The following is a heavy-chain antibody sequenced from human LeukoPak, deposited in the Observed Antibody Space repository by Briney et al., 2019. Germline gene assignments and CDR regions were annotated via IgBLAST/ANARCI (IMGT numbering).Heavy chain of an antibody. CDR2: IYYSGST. D-gene: IGHD3-10*01. J-gene: IGHJ4*02. V-gene: IGHV4-39*01. CDR3: ARGHITMVRGVMKSFDY. CDR1: GGSISSSSYY. Sequence: PSETLSLTCTVSGGSISSSSYYWGWIRQPPGKGLEWIGSIYYSGSTYYNPSLKSRVTISVDTSKNQFSLKLSSVTAADTAVYYCARGHITMVRGVMKSFDYWGQGTLVTVSS.